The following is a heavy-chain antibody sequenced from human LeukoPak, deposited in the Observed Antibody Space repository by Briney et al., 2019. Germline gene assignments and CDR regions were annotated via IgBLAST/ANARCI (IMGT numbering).Heavy chain of an antibody. V-gene: IGHV4-39*01. Sequence: SETLSLTCTVSGGSISSSSHYWSWIRQPPGKGLEWIASINYSGSTYYNPSLKSRVTISVDTSKNQFSLKLSSVTAADTAVYYCAGYSFPVGRHFDYWGQGTLVTVSS. D-gene: IGHD6-13*01. CDR3: AGYSFPVGRHFDY. CDR1: GGSISSSSHY. CDR2: INYSGST. J-gene: IGHJ4*02.